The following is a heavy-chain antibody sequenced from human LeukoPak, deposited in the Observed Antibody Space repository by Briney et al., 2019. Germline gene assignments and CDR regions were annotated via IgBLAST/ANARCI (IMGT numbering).Heavy chain of an antibody. J-gene: IGHJ3*02. CDR1: GGTFSSYA. V-gene: IGHV1-69*04. CDR3: ASSVAVAGPHDAFDI. CDR2: IIPILGIA. D-gene: IGHD6-19*01. Sequence: ASVKVSCKASGGTFSSYAISWVRQAPGQGLEWMGRIIPILGIANYAQKFQGRVTITADKSTSTAYMELSSLRSEDTAVYYCASSVAVAGPHDAFDIWGQGTMVTVSS.